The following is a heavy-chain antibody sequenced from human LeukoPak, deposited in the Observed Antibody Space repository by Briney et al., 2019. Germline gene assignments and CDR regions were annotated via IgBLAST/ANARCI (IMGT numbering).Heavy chain of an antibody. CDR2: IYHTGST. D-gene: IGHD2-2*01. Sequence: SETLSLTCTVSGYSISSGYYWGWIRQPPGKGLEWIGSIYHTGSTFYSPSLKSRVTISMDTSENQFSLKLSSVTAADTAVYYCARAFVVPAAPDYWGQGTLVTVSS. J-gene: IGHJ4*02. V-gene: IGHV4-38-2*02. CDR3: ARAFVVPAAPDY. CDR1: GYSISSGYY.